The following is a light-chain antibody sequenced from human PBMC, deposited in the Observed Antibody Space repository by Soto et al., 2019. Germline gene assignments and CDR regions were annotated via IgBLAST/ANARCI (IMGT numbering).Light chain of an antibody. J-gene: IGKJ1*01. CDR1: QSVSSY. V-gene: IGKV3-11*01. CDR3: QHRTLT. Sequence: EIVLTQSPATLSLSPGERATLSCRASQSVSSYLAWYQQKPGQAPRLLIYDASNRATAIPARFSASGSGTDFTLTISSLEPEDFAVYYCQHRTLTFGQGTKVEIK. CDR2: DAS.